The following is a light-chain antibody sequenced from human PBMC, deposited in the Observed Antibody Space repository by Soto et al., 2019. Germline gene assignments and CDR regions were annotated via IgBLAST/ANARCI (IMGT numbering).Light chain of an antibody. CDR3: HQHNNWWT. V-gene: IGKV3-15*01. J-gene: IGKJ1*01. Sequence: EVVMTQSPATLSVSPGERATLSCRASQSVSSNLAWYQQKPGQAPRLLIYGASTRAAGIPARFSGSGSGTDFTLTITSLQSEDFVVYYCHQHNNWWTFGQGTKVEIK. CDR2: GAS. CDR1: QSVSSN.